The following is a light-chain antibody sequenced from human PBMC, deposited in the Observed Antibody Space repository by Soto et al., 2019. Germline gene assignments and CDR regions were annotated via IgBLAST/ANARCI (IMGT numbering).Light chain of an antibody. Sequence: QSVLTQPASVSGSPGQSITISCTGTSSDVGGYNYVSWYQHHPGKAPKLIIYDVTDRPSGVSNRFSGSKSGNTASLTISGLQAEDEADYYCSSYTSISTLDVVFGGGTSSPS. J-gene: IGLJ2*01. CDR3: SSYTSISTLDVV. CDR2: DVT. CDR1: SSDVGGYNY. V-gene: IGLV2-14*03.